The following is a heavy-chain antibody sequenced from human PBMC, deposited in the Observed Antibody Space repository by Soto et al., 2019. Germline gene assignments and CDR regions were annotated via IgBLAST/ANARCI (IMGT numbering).Heavy chain of an antibody. V-gene: IGHV3-74*01. D-gene: IGHD6-19*01. CDR1: GFSFSNYW. Sequence: EVQLVESGGGLVQPGGSLRLSCEASGFSFSNYWMYWVRQAPGKGLVWVSHINSDGSNTNYADSVKGRFTIARDNARNTLYLQMSSLRAEDTAVYYCTRAGDTSAWYTNSYYGMDVWGQGTTVTVSS. CDR2: INSDGSNT. J-gene: IGHJ6*02. CDR3: TRAGDTSAWYTNSYYGMDV.